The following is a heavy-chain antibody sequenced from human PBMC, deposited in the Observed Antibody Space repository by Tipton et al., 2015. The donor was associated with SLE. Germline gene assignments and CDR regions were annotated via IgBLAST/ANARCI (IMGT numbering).Heavy chain of an antibody. D-gene: IGHD2-2*01. Sequence: TLSLTCTVSGGSISSYYWTWIRQPPGKGLEWIGYISDSGSINYNPSLKSRVTISVDTSKNQFSLRLTSVTAADSAVYFCARAPDLPAAYDSWGQGTLVTVSS. CDR2: ISDSGSI. J-gene: IGHJ5*01. CDR1: GGSISSYY. V-gene: IGHV4-59*12. CDR3: ARAPDLPAAYDS.